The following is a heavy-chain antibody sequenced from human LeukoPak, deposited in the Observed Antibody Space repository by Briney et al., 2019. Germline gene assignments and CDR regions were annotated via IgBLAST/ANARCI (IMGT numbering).Heavy chain of an antibody. Sequence: SETLSLTCAVYGGSLRGYYWSWIRQPPGKGLEWIGEINHSGSTDYNPSLKSRVTISVDTSKNQFSLKLSSVTAADTAVYYCARWRKGYSYGSIDYWGQGTLVTVSS. V-gene: IGHV4-34*01. CDR1: GGSLRGYY. CDR2: INHSGST. CDR3: ARWRKGYSYGSIDY. D-gene: IGHD5-18*01. J-gene: IGHJ4*02.